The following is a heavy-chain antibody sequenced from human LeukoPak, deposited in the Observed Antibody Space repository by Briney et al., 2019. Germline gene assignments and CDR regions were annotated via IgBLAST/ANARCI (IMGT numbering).Heavy chain of an antibody. CDR1: GGSFSGYY. V-gene: IGHV4-34*01. CDR3: ARESYNEITMIVVPRGRWFDP. Sequence: SETLSLTCAVYGGSFSGYYWSWIRQPPGKGLEWIGEINHSGSTNYNPSLKSRVTISVDTSKNQFSLKLSSVTAADTAVYYCARESYNEITMIVVPRGRWFDPWGQGTLVTVSS. D-gene: IGHD3-22*01. CDR2: INHSGST. J-gene: IGHJ5*02.